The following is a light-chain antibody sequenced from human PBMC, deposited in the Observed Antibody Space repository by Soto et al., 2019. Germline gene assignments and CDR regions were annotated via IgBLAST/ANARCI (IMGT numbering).Light chain of an antibody. CDR1: QTISNS. V-gene: IGKV1-39*01. CDR3: QQSHSTPWT. CDR2: ALS. Sequence: DIQMTQSPSSLSASVGDRVTIPCRTSQTISNSLNWYQQKPGKAPKLLIYALSNLQSGVPSRFSGSGSGTDFTLTISSLQPEDFATYHCQQSHSTPWTFGQGTEVAIK. J-gene: IGKJ1*01.